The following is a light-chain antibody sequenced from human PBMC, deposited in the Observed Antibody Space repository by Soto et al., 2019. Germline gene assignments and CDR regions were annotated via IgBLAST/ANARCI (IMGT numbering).Light chain of an antibody. CDR3: QTWDTGIAV. CDR1: SGHSSYA. Sequence: QYVLTQSPSASASLGASVKLTCTLSSGHSSYAIAWHQQQPEKGPRYLMKLNSDGSHSKGDGIPDRFSGSSSGAERYLTISSLQSEDEADYYCQTWDTGIAVFGGGTQLTVL. CDR2: LNSDGSH. V-gene: IGLV4-69*01. J-gene: IGLJ7*01.